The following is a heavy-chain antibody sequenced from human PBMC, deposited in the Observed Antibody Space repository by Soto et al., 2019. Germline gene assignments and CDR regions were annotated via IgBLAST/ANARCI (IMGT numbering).Heavy chain of an antibody. CDR1: GYRSTGYY. Sequence: AAVRVSCECSGYRSTGYYKHRVRQAPGQGPEWMGWINPNSGGTNYAQKFQGWVTMTRDTSISTAYMELSRLRSDDTAVYYCARDRSYQLLYTPYYYDYYGMDVWGQGTTVTVSS. V-gene: IGHV1-2*04. J-gene: IGHJ6*02. D-gene: IGHD2-2*02. CDR2: INPNSGGT. CDR3: ARDRSYQLLYTPYYYDYYGMDV.